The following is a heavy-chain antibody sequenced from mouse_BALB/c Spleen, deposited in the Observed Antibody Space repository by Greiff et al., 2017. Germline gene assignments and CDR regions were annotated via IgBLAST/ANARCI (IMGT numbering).Heavy chain of an antibody. Sequence: VQLQQSGTVLARPGASVKMSCKASGYTFTSYWMHWVKQRPGQGLDWIGAIYPGNSDTSYNQKFKGKAKLTAVTSTSTAYMELSSLTNEDSAVYYCTRDDREFAYWGQGTLVTVSA. V-gene: IGHV1-5*01. CDR3: TRDDREFAY. CDR2: IYPGNSDT. CDR1: GYTFTSYW. J-gene: IGHJ3*01. D-gene: IGHD2-14*01.